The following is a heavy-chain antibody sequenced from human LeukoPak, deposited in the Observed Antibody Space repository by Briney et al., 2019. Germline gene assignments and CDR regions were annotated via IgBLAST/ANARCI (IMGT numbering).Heavy chain of an antibody. V-gene: IGHV3-21*01. Sequence: GGSLRLSCAASGFTFGSYSMNWVRQAPGKGLEWVSSISSSSSNIYYADSVRGRFTISRDNAKNSLYLQMNSLRAEDTALYYCARPPDYGDPNVYYYYGLDVWGQGTTVTVSS. CDR2: ISSSSSNI. J-gene: IGHJ6*02. CDR1: GFTFGSYS. CDR3: ARPPDYGDPNVYYYYGLDV. D-gene: IGHD4-17*01.